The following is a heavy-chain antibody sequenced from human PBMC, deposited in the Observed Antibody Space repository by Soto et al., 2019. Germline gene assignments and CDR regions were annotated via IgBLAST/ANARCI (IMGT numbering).Heavy chain of an antibody. V-gene: IGHV4-59*01. CDR2: ISYIGTT. Sequence: SETLSLTCTVSGGSISNYYWSWIRQSPGKGLEWIGYISYIGTTNYNPSLKSRVTTSVDTSKNQFSLRLTSVTAADTAVYYCVRGGGGYGNGMIDYWGQGTPVTVSS. CDR1: GGSISNYY. CDR3: VRGGGGYGNGMIDY. D-gene: IGHD5-18*01. J-gene: IGHJ4*02.